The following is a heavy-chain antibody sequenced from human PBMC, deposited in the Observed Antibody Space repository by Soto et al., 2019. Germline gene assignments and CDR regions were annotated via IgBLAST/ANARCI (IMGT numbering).Heavy chain of an antibody. D-gene: IGHD6-13*01. CDR2: INQSGST. CDR3: ARGLATKPAARYYYYYGMEV. J-gene: IGHJ6*02. V-gene: IGHV4-34*01. CDR1: GGSFSGYY. Sequence: SETLSLTCAVYGGSFSGYYWSWIRQPPGKGLEWMGEINQSGSTNYNPSLKSRVTISVDTSKNQFSLKLSSVTAADTAVYYCARGLATKPAARYYYYYGMEVWGQGTTVTVSS.